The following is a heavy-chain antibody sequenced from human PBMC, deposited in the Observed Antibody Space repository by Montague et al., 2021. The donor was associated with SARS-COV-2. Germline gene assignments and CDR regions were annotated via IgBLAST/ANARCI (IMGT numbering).Heavy chain of an antibody. J-gene: IGHJ4*02. Sequence: XLRLSCAASGFTFSNYWMHWVRQAPGEGLVWVSLISSDGRTTSYVDSVKGRFTISRDNARNTLYLQMTSLRADDTAVYYCAREVFKEGDYWGQGTLVTVSS. V-gene: IGHV3-74*01. CDR2: ISSDGRTT. D-gene: IGHD1-14*01. CDR1: GFTFSNYW. CDR3: AREVFKEGDY.